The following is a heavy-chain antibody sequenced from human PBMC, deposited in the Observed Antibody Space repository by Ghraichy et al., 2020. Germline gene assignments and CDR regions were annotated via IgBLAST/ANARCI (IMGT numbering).Heavy chain of an antibody. J-gene: IGHJ4*02. D-gene: IGHD3-3*01. V-gene: IGHV3-48*03. Sequence: GALRLSCTASGFTFSSYEMNWVRQAPGKGLEWLSYIGRGGNTIYYADSVKGRFTISRDNAKNSLYLQMNSLRAEDTALYYCSREAAYDFWSGWDYWGQGTLVTVSS. CDR3: SREAAYDFWSGWDY. CDR2: IGRGGNTI. CDR1: GFTFSSYE.